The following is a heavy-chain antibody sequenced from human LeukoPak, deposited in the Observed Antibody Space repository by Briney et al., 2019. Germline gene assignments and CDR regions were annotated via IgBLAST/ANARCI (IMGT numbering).Heavy chain of an antibody. J-gene: IGHJ6*03. Sequence: GGSLRLSCAASGFTFSSYNMNWVRQAPGKGLEWVSSITSSSTYIYYADSVKGRFTISRDNARNSLYLQMNSLRVEDTAVYYCAKGPKQLLVRRSVWAYMDVWGKGTTVTIS. D-gene: IGHD6-19*01. CDR3: AKGPKQLLVRRSVWAYMDV. CDR2: ITSSSTYI. CDR1: GFTFSSYN. V-gene: IGHV3-21*01.